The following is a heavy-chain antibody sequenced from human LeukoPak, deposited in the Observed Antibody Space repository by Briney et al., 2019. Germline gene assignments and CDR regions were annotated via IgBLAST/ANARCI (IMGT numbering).Heavy chain of an antibody. J-gene: IGHJ4*02. CDR3: VRHGLGSSWFVFDY. Sequence: GESLQISCKGSGYTFTTYWIGWVRQMPGKGLEWMGIIYPGDSDPRYSPSFQGQVTISADTSISTAYLQWSSLKSSDSALYYCVRHGLGSSWFVFDYWGQGTLVTVSS. CDR2: IYPGDSDP. D-gene: IGHD6-13*01. V-gene: IGHV5-51*01. CDR1: GYTFTTYW.